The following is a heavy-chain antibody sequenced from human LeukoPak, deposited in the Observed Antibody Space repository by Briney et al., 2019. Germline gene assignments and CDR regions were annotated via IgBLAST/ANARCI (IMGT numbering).Heavy chain of an antibody. CDR1: GFILSNCG. Sequence: GGSLRLSCAASGFILSNCGMNWVRQAPGRGLEWLAIIWDDGRNKYYADSVKGRFTISRDNSKNTLYLQMNSLRAEDTAVYYCARESVVVAGTVDYWGQGTLVTVSS. J-gene: IGHJ4*02. V-gene: IGHV3-33*01. D-gene: IGHD6-19*01. CDR3: ARESVVVAGTVDY. CDR2: IWDDGRNK.